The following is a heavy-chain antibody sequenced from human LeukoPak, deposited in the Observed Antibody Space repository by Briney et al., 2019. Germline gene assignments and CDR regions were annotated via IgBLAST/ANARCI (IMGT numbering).Heavy chain of an antibody. CDR3: ARGRGYCSGGSCYIDY. J-gene: IGHJ4*02. CDR1: GYTFTSYG. CDR2: ISAYNGNT. Sequence: ALVKVSCKPSGYTFTSYGISWVRQAPGHRLEWMGWISAYNGNTNYAQKLQGRVTMTTDTSTSTAYMELRSLRSDDSAVYYCARGRGYCSGGSCYIDYWGQGTLVTVSS. V-gene: IGHV1-18*01. D-gene: IGHD2-15*01.